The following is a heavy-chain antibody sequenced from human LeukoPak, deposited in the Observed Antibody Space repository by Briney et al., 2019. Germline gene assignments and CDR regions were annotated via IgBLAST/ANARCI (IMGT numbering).Heavy chain of an antibody. V-gene: IGHV1-2*02. J-gene: IGHJ3*02. CDR2: INPNSGGT. CDR1: GYTFTGYY. Sequence: ASVKVSCKASGYTFTGYYIPWVRQAPGQGLEWMGWINPNSGGTNYAQKFQGRVTMTRDTSISTAYMELSRLRSDDTAVYYCARGVERYCSGGSCRLDAFDIWGQGTMVTVSS. CDR3: ARGVERYCSGGSCRLDAFDI. D-gene: IGHD2-15*01.